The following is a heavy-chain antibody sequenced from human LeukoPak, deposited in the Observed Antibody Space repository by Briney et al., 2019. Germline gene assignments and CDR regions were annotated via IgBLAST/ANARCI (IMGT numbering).Heavy chain of an antibody. Sequence: SETLSLTCTVSGGSISSYYWSWIRQPPGKGLEWIGYIYYSGSTYYNPSLKSRVTISVDTSKNQFSLKLSSVTAADTAVYYCAREVSYDSSGYYYVGWFDPWGQGTLVTVSS. CDR3: AREVSYDSSGYYYVGWFDP. D-gene: IGHD3-22*01. CDR1: GGSISSYY. J-gene: IGHJ5*02. V-gene: IGHV4-59*12. CDR2: IYYSGST.